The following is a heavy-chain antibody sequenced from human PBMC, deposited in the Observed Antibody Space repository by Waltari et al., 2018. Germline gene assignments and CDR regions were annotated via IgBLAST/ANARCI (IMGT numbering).Heavy chain of an antibody. V-gene: IGHV3-53*01. CDR3: ARVGDYGGNYFEGAFDI. Sequence: EVQLVESGGGLIQPGGSLRLSCAASGFTVSSNYMSWVRQAPGKGVEWVSVVYSGGRTYNADSVKGRFTISRDNSKNTLYLQMNSLRAEDTAVYYCARVGDYGGNYFEGAFDIWGQGTMVTVSS. CDR2: VYSGGRT. D-gene: IGHD4-17*01. CDR1: GFTVSSNY. J-gene: IGHJ3*02.